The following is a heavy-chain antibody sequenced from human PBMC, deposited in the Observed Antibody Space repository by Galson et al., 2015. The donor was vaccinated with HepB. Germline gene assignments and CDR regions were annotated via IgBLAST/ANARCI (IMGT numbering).Heavy chain of an antibody. CDR2: IDPSDSHT. Sequence: QSGAEVKKPGESLRISCKGSGYSFTTYWISWVRQMPGKGLEWMGRIDPSDSHTNYSPSFQGHVTISADKSISTAYLQWSSLKASDTAMYYCASRQYYYGSGTYYNVSDYWGQGTLVTVSS. D-gene: IGHD3-10*01. CDR3: ASRQYYYGSGTYYNVSDY. J-gene: IGHJ4*02. V-gene: IGHV5-10-1*01. CDR1: GYSFTTYW.